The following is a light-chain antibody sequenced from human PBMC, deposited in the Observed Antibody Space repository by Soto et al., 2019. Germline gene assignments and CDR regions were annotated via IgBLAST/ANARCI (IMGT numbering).Light chain of an antibody. CDR1: SSDVGYYNY. Sequence: QSALTQPASVSGSPGQSITIPCTGTSSDVGYYNYVCWYQQHPGQAPKLMIYEVSYRPSGISNRFSGSKSGNTASLTISGLQPEDEAVYHCSSYTTSNTLVFGGGTKLTVL. J-gene: IGLJ2*01. CDR2: EVS. CDR3: SSYTTSNTLV. V-gene: IGLV2-14*01.